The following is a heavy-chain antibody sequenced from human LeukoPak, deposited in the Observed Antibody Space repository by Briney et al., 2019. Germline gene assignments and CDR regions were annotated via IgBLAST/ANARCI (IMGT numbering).Heavy chain of an antibody. J-gene: IGHJ6*02. CDR1: GFTFSSYS. D-gene: IGHD2-15*01. V-gene: IGHV3-21*01. Sequence: GGSLRLSCAASGFTFSSYSMNWVRQAPGKGLEWVSSISSSSSYIYYADSVKGRFTISRDNAKNSLYLQMNSLRAEDTAVYYCARDRYCRGGSCYPHYGMDVWGQGTTVTVSS. CDR3: ARDRYCRGGSCYPHYGMDV. CDR2: ISSSSSYI.